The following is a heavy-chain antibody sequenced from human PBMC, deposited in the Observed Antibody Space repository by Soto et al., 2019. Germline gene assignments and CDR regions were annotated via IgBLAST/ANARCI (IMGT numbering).Heavy chain of an antibody. V-gene: IGHV4-30-2*01. CDR1: GSSISSCGYS. CDR3: ARALWEVGGAFDI. Sequence: SETLSLTCAVSGSSISSCGYSWSWIRQAPGKGLEWIGYIYHSGSTYYNPSLRSRVTISVDRSKDQFSLNLSSVTAADTAVYYCARALWEVGGAFDIWGQGTMVT. CDR2: IYHSGST. J-gene: IGHJ3*02. D-gene: IGHD1-26*01.